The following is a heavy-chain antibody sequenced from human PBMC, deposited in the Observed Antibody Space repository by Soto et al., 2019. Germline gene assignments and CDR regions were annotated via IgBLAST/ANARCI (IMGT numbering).Heavy chain of an antibody. V-gene: IGHV3-11*01. Sequence: GGSLRLSCTASGFTFSDYYMSWIRQAPGKGLEWLAYISGSGSTTYYTDSVKGRFAISRDNARTSLYLQIYSLRVEDSAVYYCARSSLTYFEFWGQGTLVTVSS. CDR1: GFTFSDYY. CDR2: ISGSGSTT. J-gene: IGHJ4*02. CDR3: ARSSLTYFEF.